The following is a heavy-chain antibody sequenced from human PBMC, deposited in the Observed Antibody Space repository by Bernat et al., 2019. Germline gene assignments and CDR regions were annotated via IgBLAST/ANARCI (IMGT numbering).Heavy chain of an antibody. CDR2: ISSSSSTI. D-gene: IGHD1-20*01. CDR3: ARESLITPRTYTH. Sequence: EVQLVESGGGLVQPGGSLRLSCAASGFTFSSYSMNWVRQAPGKGLEWVSYISSSSSTIYYADSVKGRFTISRDNAKNSLYLQMNSLRAEDTAVYYCARESLITPRTYTHWGQGTLVTVSS. V-gene: IGHV3-48*01. J-gene: IGHJ4*02. CDR1: GFTFSSYS.